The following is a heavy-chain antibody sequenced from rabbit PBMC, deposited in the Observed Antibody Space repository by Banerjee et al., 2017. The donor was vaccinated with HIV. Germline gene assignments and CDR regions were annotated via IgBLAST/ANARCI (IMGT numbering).Heavy chain of an antibody. CDR2: IYNGDGST. V-gene: IGHV1S40*01. CDR3: ARGREMYYFNL. CDR1: GFSFSSTYY. Sequence: QSLEESGGGLVKPGGTLTLTCKASGFSFSSTYYMCWVRQAPGKGLEWIGCIYNGDGSTYYANWVNGRFSISKTSSTRVTLQMTSLTAADTATYFCARGREMYYFNLWGPGTLVTDS. J-gene: IGHJ4*01.